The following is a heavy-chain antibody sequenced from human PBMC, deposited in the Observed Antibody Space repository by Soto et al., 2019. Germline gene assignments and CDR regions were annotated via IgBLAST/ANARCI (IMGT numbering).Heavy chain of an antibody. Sequence: SQTLSLTCAISGDSVSSNSAAWNWIRQSPSRGLEWLGRTYYRSKWYNDYAVSVKSRITINPDTSKNQFSLQLNSVTPEDTAVYYCARVPNAWRLKIGYEDAYEVWGQGTMVTVSS. CDR1: GDSVSSNSAA. J-gene: IGHJ3*01. V-gene: IGHV6-1*01. CDR3: ARVPNAWRLKIGYEDAYEV. D-gene: IGHD5-12*01. CDR2: TYYRSKWYN.